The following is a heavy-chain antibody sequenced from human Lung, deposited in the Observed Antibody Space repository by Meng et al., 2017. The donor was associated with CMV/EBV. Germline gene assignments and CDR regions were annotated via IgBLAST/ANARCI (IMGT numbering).Heavy chain of an antibody. CDR1: GFTFSDYY. CDR3: ARVAGSSWGFRRYYFDY. V-gene: IGHV3-11*01. D-gene: IGHD6-13*01. CDR2: ISSSGSTI. J-gene: IGHJ4*02. Sequence: SXKISXAASGFTFSDYYMSWIRQAPGKGLEWVSYISSSGSTIYYADSVKGRFTISRDNAKNSLYLQMNSLRAEDTAVYYCARVAGSSWGFRRYYFDYWGQGXLVTVSS.